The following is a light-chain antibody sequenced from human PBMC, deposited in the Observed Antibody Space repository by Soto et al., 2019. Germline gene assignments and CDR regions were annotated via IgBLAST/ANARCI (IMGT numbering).Light chain of an antibody. J-gene: IGKJ1*01. CDR1: QDISDY. Sequence: DIQMTQSPSSLSASVGDRVTITCQASQDISDYLNWFQQKPGKAPKLLIYAASNLETGVPSRFSGSGSGTDFTLTISSLQPEDIATYYCQQYDNLPKTFGHGTKVEIK. CDR2: AAS. V-gene: IGKV1-33*01. CDR3: QQYDNLPKT.